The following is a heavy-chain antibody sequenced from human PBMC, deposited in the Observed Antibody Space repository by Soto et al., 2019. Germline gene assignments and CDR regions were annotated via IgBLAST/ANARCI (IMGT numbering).Heavy chain of an antibody. CDR1: GYTFTSYG. Sequence: GASVKVSCKASGYTFTSYGISWVRQAPGQGLEWMGWISAYNGNTNYAQKHQGRVTMTTDTSTSTAYMELRSLRSDDTAVYYCARDRGYYDFWRDTPHFDYWGQGTLVTVSS. CDR3: ARDRGYYDFWRDTPHFDY. D-gene: IGHD3-3*01. V-gene: IGHV1-18*01. J-gene: IGHJ4*02. CDR2: ISAYNGNT.